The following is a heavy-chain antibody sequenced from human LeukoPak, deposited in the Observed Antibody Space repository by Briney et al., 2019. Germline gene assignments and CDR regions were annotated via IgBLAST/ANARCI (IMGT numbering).Heavy chain of an antibody. J-gene: IGHJ4*02. CDR1: GFTFSEYW. V-gene: IGHV3-53*01. Sequence: GGSLRLSCVVSGFTFSEYWMTWVRQAPGKGLEWVSVIYSGGSTYYADSVKGRFTISRDNSKNTLYLQMNSLRAEDTAVYYCARDPPPGRNYFDYWGQGTLVTVSS. CDR3: ARDPPPGRNYFDY. CDR2: IYSGGST.